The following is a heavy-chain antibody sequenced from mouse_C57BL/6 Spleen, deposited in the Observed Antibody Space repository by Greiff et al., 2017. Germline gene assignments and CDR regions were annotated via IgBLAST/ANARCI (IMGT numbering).Heavy chain of an antibody. CDR3: ADGSSYVGFAY. Sequence: VHLVESGPELVKPGASVKLSCKASGYTFTSYDINWVKQRPGQGLEWIGWIYPRDGSTKYNEKFKGKATLTVDTSSSTAYMELHSLTSEDSAVYFCADGSSYVGFAYWGQGTLVTVSA. J-gene: IGHJ3*01. V-gene: IGHV1-85*01. CDR1: GYTFTSYD. CDR2: IYPRDGST. D-gene: IGHD1-1*01.